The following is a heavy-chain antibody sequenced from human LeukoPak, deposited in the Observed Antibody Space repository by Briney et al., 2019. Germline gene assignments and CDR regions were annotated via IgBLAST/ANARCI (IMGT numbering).Heavy chain of an antibody. D-gene: IGHD3-22*01. Sequence: GGSLRLSCAVSGFTFNYYDMHWVRQAPGKRLEWVSAIRTTGDTHYPDSVKGRFAMSREDAKNSVHLQMNTLSAGDTAVYYCAGGVSYYYDNSGHPGWYFDLWGRGTLVTVSS. CDR1: GFTFNYYD. CDR3: AGGVSYYYDNSGHPGWYFDL. CDR2: IRTTGDT. J-gene: IGHJ2*01. V-gene: IGHV3-13*01.